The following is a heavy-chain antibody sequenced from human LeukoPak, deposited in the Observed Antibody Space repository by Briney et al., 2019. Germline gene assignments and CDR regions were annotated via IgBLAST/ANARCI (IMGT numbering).Heavy chain of an antibody. CDR2: ISSSSSYI. Sequence: GGSLRLSCAASGFTLSSSSMNWVRQAPGKGLEWVSSISSSSSYIYYADSLKGRFTISRDNAKNSLYLQMDSLRAEDTAVYYCARQQWLGGAYYFDYWGEGTLVTVSS. J-gene: IGHJ4*02. D-gene: IGHD6-19*01. CDR1: GFTLSSSS. V-gene: IGHV3-21*01. CDR3: ARQQWLGGAYYFDY.